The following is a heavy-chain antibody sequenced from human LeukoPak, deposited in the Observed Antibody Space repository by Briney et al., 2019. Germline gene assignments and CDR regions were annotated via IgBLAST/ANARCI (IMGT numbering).Heavy chain of an antibody. CDR2: ISSSSTI. D-gene: IGHD3-22*01. Sequence: PGGSLRLSCAASGFTFSSYSMNWVRQAPGKGLEWVSYISSSSTIYYADSVKGRFTISRDNAKNSLYLQMNSLRDEDTAVYYCARPYYYDSSGYYTPDHDAFDIWGQGTMVTVSS. CDR3: ARPYYYDSSGYYTPDHDAFDI. J-gene: IGHJ3*02. CDR1: GFTFSSYS. V-gene: IGHV3-48*02.